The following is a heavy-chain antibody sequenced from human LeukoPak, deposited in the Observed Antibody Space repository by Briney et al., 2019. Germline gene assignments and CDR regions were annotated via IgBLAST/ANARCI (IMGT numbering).Heavy chain of an antibody. CDR1: GDTFTSFG. D-gene: IGHD3-10*01. V-gene: IGHV1-2*02. CDR3: ARDLSGVGYSGSGTYGY. J-gene: IGHJ4*02. CDR2: VNPNSGGT. Sequence: ASVKVSCKASGDTFTSFGFNWVRQAPGQGLEWMGWVNPNSGGTNYAQKFQGRVTMTRDTSISKAYMELSRLRSDDTAVYYCARDLSGVGYSGSGTYGYWGQGTLVTVSS.